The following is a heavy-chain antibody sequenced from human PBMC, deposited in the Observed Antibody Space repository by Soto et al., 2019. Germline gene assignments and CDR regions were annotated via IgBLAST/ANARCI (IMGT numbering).Heavy chain of an antibody. V-gene: IGHV3-23*01. CDR2: ISDDGDST. Sequence: EVQLLESGGGLVQPGGSLRLSCGASGFTFSDNAMTWVRQAPGKGLEWVSSISDDGDSTYYADSVKGRFAVSRDNSKNTLFLHMKSRGAEDTAVYYCAKSLSTAVNYGLDVWGQGTSVTVSS. CDR3: AKSLSTAVNYGLDV. D-gene: IGHD2-2*01. J-gene: IGHJ6*02. CDR1: GFTFSDNA.